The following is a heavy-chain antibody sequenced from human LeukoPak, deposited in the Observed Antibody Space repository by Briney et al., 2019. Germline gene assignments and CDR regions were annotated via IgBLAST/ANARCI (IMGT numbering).Heavy chain of an antibody. D-gene: IGHD5-24*01. CDR2: IKQDGCEK. V-gene: IGHV3-7*01. CDR3: ARVEYRWLPRKGNFDY. Sequence: GRSLTPSSAVSRLTLSIIWMSWVRPVPGKGLEWEAKIKQDGCEKYYRLCVKGRFTIYRDNAKISLYLQMNSLRAEDTAVYYCARVEYRWLPRKGNFDYWGQRTLVTVSS. J-gene: IGHJ4*02. CDR1: RLTLSIIW.